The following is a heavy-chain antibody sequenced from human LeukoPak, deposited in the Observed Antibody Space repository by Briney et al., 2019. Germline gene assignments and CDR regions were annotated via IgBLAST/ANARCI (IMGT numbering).Heavy chain of an antibody. Sequence: PSETLSLTCTVSGGSISNYYWSWIRQPPGKGLEWIGYIYYSGTTNYNPSLKSRVTISVDTSKNQFSLKLNSVTAADTAVYYCARGVYIPAAQYGYWGQGTLVTVSS. J-gene: IGHJ4*02. CDR2: IYYSGTT. CDR3: ARGVYIPAAQYGY. D-gene: IGHD6-13*01. V-gene: IGHV4-59*01. CDR1: GGSISNYY.